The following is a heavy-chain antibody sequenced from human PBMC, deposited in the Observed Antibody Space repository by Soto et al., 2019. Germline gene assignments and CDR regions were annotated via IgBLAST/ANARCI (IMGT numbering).Heavy chain of an antibody. Sequence: SQTLSLPGAISGDSVSSNSSAWNFIRQSPSRGLEWLGRTYYRSKWYNDYAVSVKSRITINPDTSKNQFSLQLNSVTPEDTAVYYCARERLWTGRGDTFDIWGQGTMVTVSS. CDR2: TYYRSKWYN. D-gene: IGHD3-3*01. CDR1: GDSVSSNSSA. CDR3: ARERLWTGRGDTFDI. V-gene: IGHV6-1*01. J-gene: IGHJ3*02.